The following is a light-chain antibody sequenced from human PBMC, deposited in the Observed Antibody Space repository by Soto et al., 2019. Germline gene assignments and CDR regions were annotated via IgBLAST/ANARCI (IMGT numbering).Light chain of an antibody. V-gene: IGKV1-5*03. CDR1: QTISSW. Sequence: DIQMTQSPSTLSASLGDRVTITCRASQTISSWLAWYQQKPGKAPKLLIYKASTLKSGVPSRFSGSGSGTEFTLTISSLQPDDFATYYCQHYNSYSEAFGRGTKVDI. CDR3: QHYNSYSEA. J-gene: IGKJ1*01. CDR2: KAS.